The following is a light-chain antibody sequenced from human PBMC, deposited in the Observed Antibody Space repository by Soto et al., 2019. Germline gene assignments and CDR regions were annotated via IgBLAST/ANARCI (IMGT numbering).Light chain of an antibody. Sequence: AIRMTQSPSSLSASTGDRVTISCRASQGISSYLAWYQQKPGKAPKLLIYAASTLQSGVPSRFSGSGSGTDFTLTISCLQSEDLATYYCQQYYSYPRSTFGQGTKLEIK. CDR3: QQYYSYPRST. J-gene: IGKJ2*01. CDR2: AAS. V-gene: IGKV1-8*01. CDR1: QGISSY.